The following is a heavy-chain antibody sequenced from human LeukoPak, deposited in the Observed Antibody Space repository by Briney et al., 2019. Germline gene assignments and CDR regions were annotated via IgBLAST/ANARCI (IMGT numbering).Heavy chain of an antibody. V-gene: IGHV3-30*04. CDR2: ISYDGSNK. CDR3: ARDSSTSSSIMITFGGVIGHYFDY. D-gene: IGHD3-16*02. Sequence: GGSLRLSCAASGFTFSSYAMHWVRQAPGKGLEWVAVISYDGSNKYYADSVKGRFTISRDNSKNTLYLQMNSLRAEDTAVYYCARDSSTSSSIMITFGGVIGHYFDYWGQGTLVTVSS. CDR1: GFTFSSYA. J-gene: IGHJ4*02.